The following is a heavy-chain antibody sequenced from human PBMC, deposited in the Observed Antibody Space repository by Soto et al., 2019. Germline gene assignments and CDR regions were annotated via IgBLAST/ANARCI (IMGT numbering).Heavy chain of an antibody. CDR3: ARNVVMTAGRYLDN. D-gene: IGHD2-21*02. CDR2: ISSDGSTT. V-gene: IGHV3-74*01. Sequence: EVQLMESGGGLVQSGGSLRLSCVASGINFNTNWMHWVRQGPGKGLVWVSRISSDGSTTDYADSVKGRFTISRDNAKNTVYLQMNSLRPEDTARYYCARNVVMTAGRYLDNWGQGTQVTVSS. J-gene: IGHJ4*02. CDR1: GINFNTNW.